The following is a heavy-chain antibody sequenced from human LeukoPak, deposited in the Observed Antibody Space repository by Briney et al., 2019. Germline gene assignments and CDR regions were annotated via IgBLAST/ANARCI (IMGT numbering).Heavy chain of an antibody. J-gene: IGHJ4*02. CDR2: GLYTGNT. CDR3: AREHRSSKYFDP. Sequence: PSETLSLTCSVSGGSIAVNHYYWGWIRQPPGKGLEWIGSGLYTGNTYSNPSLRSRVTISVDTSKIEFSLKMNSVTAADTAVYYCAREHRSSKYFDPWGQGTLVTVSS. D-gene: IGHD6-6*01. V-gene: IGHV4-39*02. CDR1: GGSIAVNHYY.